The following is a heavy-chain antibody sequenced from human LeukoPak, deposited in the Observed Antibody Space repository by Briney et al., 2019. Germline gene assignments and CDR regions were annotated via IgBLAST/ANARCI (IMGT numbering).Heavy chain of an antibody. Sequence: GGSLRLSCAASGFTFSDYYMSWIRQAPGKGLEWVSYISSSGSTIYYADSVKGRFTISRDNAKNSLYLQMNSLRAEDTAVYYCARDSIDNYYGSGSYLYWFDPWGQGTLVTVSS. V-gene: IGHV3-11*04. CDR2: ISSSGSTI. D-gene: IGHD3-10*01. CDR3: ARDSIDNYYGSGSYLYWFDP. CDR1: GFTFSDYY. J-gene: IGHJ5*02.